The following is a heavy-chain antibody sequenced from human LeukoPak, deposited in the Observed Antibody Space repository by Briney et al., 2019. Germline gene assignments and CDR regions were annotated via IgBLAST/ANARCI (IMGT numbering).Heavy chain of an antibody. J-gene: IGHJ4*02. CDR1: GGSMSGSY. V-gene: IGHV4-59*08. Sequence: PSETLSLTCTVSGGSMSGSYWSWIRQPPGKGLEWIGYIYYSGTTNYNPSLKSRVTTSVDTSKNQFSLKLSSVTAADTAVYYCARLPTDSGSDHYWGQGTLVTVSS. CDR3: ARLPTDSGSDHY. CDR2: IYYSGTT. D-gene: IGHD6-6*01.